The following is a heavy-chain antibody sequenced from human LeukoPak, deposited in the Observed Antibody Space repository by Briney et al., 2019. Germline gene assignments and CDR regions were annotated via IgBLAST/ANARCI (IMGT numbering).Heavy chain of an antibody. J-gene: IGHJ5*02. CDR1: GGSLSSSPYY. V-gene: IGHV4-39*01. D-gene: IGHD2-2*01. Sequence: SETLSLTCTVSGGSLSSSPYYWGWLRQPPGTGLEWIGTIYYRGSTYSNPSLNSRVTISLDTSKNQFSLRLRSVTAADTALYYCARHYLSDGILSTFDPWGQGTLVTVSS. CDR3: ARHYLSDGILSTFDP. CDR2: IYYRGST.